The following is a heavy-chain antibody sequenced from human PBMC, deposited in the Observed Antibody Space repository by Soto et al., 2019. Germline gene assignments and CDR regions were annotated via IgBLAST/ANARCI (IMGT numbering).Heavy chain of an antibody. CDR2: IKDKPRSYTT. Sequence: GGSLRLSCVASGFTLSAHYMDWARQAPGKGLEWVGRIKDKPRSYTTDYADSVKGRFTISRDDSKNSVFLQMNSLTTEDTATYYCAKGGEGYYDSSGFSLYYYYYGMDVWGQGTTVTVSS. CDR1: GFTLSAHY. J-gene: IGHJ6*02. CDR3: AKGGEGYYDSSGFSLYYYYYGMDV. D-gene: IGHD3-22*01. V-gene: IGHV3-72*01.